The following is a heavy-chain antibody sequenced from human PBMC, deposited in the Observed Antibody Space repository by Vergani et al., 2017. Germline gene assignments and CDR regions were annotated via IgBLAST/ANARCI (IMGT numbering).Heavy chain of an antibody. CDR2: IRSDESRR. V-gene: IGHV3-30*02. Sequence: QVQLVESGGGVVQPGGSLRLSCAASGFTFNSYGMHWVRQAPGKGLEWVASIRSDESRRYYADSVKGRFTISRDNSKNTLYLQMNSLRAEDTAVYYCAKVDSSSWYEGRGPSKYYYGMDVWGQGTTVTVSS. CDR1: GFTFNSYG. D-gene: IGHD6-13*01. J-gene: IGHJ6*02. CDR3: AKVDSSSWYEGRGPSKYYYGMDV.